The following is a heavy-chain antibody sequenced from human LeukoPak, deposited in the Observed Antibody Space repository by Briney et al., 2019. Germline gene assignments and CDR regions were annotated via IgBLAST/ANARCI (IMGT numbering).Heavy chain of an antibody. J-gene: IGHJ6*02. Sequence: ASVKVSCKASGYTFTGYYMHWVRQAPGQGLEWMGWINPNSGGTNYAQKFQGRVTMTRDTSISTAYMELSRLRSDDTAVYYCARGETQQLVRVHYYYGMDVWGQGTTVTVSS. D-gene: IGHD6-13*01. CDR3: ARGETQQLVRVHYYYGMDV. CDR2: INPNSGGT. CDR1: GYTFTGYY. V-gene: IGHV1-2*02.